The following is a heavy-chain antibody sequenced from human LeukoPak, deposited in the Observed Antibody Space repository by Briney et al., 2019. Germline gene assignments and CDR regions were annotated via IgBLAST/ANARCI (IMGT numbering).Heavy chain of an antibody. V-gene: IGHV1-2*02. CDR1: GYTFTAYY. D-gene: IGHD2-2*01. CDR2: MNPNSGDT. Sequence: ASVKVSCKASGYTFTAYYLHWVRQAPGQGLEWMGWMNPNSGDTNYAQKFQGRVTMTRDTSITTAYMELSGLTSDDTAMYYCARDRMGDCAATSCYLAFWGQGALVTVSS. J-gene: IGHJ4*02. CDR3: ARDRMGDCAATSCYLAF.